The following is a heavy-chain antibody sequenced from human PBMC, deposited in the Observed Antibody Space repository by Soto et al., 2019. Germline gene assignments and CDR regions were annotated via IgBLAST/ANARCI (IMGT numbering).Heavy chain of an antibody. CDR1: GGSITNYY. CDR3: ARGSKHYYSGIDV. V-gene: IGHV4-59*01. CDR2: IYDTEST. Sequence: KASETLSLTCTVSGGSITNYYWTWIRQPPGKGLEYIGYIYDTESTNYNPSLKSRVTISVDTSKKQLSLRLSAVSAADTAVYFCARGSKHYYSGIDVWGQGTTVTVSS. J-gene: IGHJ6*02.